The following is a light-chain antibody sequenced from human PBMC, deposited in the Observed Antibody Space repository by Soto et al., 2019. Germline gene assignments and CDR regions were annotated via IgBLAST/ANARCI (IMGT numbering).Light chain of an antibody. V-gene: IGLV2-11*01. J-gene: IGLJ1*01. CDR1: SSDVGGYNY. CDR2: DVS. Sequence: QSALTQPRSVSGSPGQSVTISCTGTSSDVGGYNYVSWYQQHPGKAPKLMIYDVSKRPSGVPDRFSGSKSGNTASLTISGLQAEDGDDYYCCSYAGSYVFGTGTKLTVL. CDR3: CSYAGSYV.